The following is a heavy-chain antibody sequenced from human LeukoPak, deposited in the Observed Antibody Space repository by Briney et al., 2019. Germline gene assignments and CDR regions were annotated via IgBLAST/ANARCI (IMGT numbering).Heavy chain of an antibody. CDR3: ARHIPHDAFDI. V-gene: IGHV4-4*09. CDR1: GGSITIYS. J-gene: IGHJ3*02. Sequence: PQTLSLTPTVSGGSITIYSWSWIPQPPGNGLEWIGYIYTSGSTNYNPSPKSRVTISVDTSKNQFSLKLSSVTAADTAVYYCARHIPHDAFDIWGQGTMVTVSS. D-gene: IGHD2-2*02. CDR2: IYTSGST.